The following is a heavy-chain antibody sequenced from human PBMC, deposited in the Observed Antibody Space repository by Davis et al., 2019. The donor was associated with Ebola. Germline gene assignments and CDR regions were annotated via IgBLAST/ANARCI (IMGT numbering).Heavy chain of an antibody. CDR1: GGSISSYY. V-gene: IGHV4-59*12. J-gene: IGHJ4*02. D-gene: IGHD3-16*01. Sequence: SETLSLTCTVSGGSISSYYWSWIRQPPGKGLEWIGYIYYSGSTNYNPPLKSRVTISVDTSKNQFSLKLSSVTAADTAVYYCARLYVHFDYWGQGTLVTVSS. CDR2: IYYSGST. CDR3: ARLYVHFDY.